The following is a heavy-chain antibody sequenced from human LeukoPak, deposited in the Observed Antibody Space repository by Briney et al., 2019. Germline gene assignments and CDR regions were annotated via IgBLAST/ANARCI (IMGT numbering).Heavy chain of an antibody. J-gene: IGHJ4*02. Sequence: SETLSLTCTVSGGSISSFYWSWMRQPPGKGLEWIGYIYYSGTTNYNPSLKSRVTISVDRSKNQCSLRLSSVTAADTAVYYCARGSSTSTIDYWGQGTLVTVST. CDR1: GGSISSFY. CDR3: ARGSSTSTIDY. V-gene: IGHV4-59*01. CDR2: IYYSGTT. D-gene: IGHD2-2*01.